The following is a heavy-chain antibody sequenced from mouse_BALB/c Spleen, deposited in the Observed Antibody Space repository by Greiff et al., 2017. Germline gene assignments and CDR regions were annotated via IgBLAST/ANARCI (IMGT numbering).Heavy chain of an antibody. CDR1: GYSFTSYW. J-gene: IGHJ3*01. V-gene: IGHV1-5*01. CDR2: IYPGNSDT. Sequence: EVQLQQSGTVLARPGASVKMSCKASGYSFTSYWMHWVKQRPGQGLEWIGAIYPGNSDTSYNQKFKGKAKLTAVTSASTAYMELSSLTNEDSAVYYCTREGYDYEWFAYWGQGTLVTVSA. D-gene: IGHD2-4*01. CDR3: TREGYDYEWFAY.